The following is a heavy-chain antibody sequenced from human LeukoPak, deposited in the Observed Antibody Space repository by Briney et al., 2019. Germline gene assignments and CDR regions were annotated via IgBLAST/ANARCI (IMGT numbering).Heavy chain of an antibody. J-gene: IGHJ4*02. CDR2: IIPIFGTA. Sequence: SVKVSCKASGGTFSSYAISWVRQAPGQGLEWMGRIIPIFGTANYAQKFQGRATITTDESTSTAYMELSSLRSEDTAVYYCARERDGYNYGVDYWGQGTLVTVSS. V-gene: IGHV1-69*05. CDR3: ARERDGYNYGVDY. D-gene: IGHD5-24*01. CDR1: GGTFSSYA.